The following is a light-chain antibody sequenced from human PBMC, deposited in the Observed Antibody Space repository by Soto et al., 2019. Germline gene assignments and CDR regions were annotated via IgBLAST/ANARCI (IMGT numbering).Light chain of an antibody. Sequence: QSVLTQPPSASGTPGQRVTISCSGSSSNIGSNYVYWYQQLPGTAPKLLIYRNNQRPSGVPDRFSGSKSGTSASLAISGRRSEDEADYYCEAWDDSLSGHVVFGGGTKLTVL. CDR3: EAWDDSLSGHVV. V-gene: IGLV1-47*01. J-gene: IGLJ2*01. CDR1: SSNIGSNY. CDR2: RNN.